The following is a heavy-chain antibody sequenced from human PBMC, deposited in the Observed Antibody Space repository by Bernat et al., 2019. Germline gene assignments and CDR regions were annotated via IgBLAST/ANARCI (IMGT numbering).Heavy chain of an antibody. CDR2: VSGTGGST. V-gene: IGHV3-23*01. CDR1: GFTFIDYA. Sequence: EVQLLESGGGLVQPGESLRLSCAATGFTFIDYAMNWVRQAPGKGLEWVAGVSGTGGSTYYADSVKGRFTIARDNSKKMLYLETNSLRAEDTAVYYCATDGYSSSSDDYWGQGTLVTVSS. CDR3: ATDGYSSSSDDY. J-gene: IGHJ4*02. D-gene: IGHD6-6*01.